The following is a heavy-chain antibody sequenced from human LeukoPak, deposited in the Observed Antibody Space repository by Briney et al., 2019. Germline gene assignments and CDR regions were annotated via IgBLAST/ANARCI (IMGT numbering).Heavy chain of an antibody. CDR2: IRSKDKSYAT. D-gene: IGHD2-2*01. J-gene: IGHJ4*02. CDR1: GFTFSGSA. Sequence: GGSLRLSCAASGFTFSGSAMHWVRQASGKGLEWVGRIRSKDKSYATAYGASVKGRFTISRDDSKSTVYLQMNSLKTEDTAVYYCRSFETGYCDSTSCCGYWGQGTLVTVSS. V-gene: IGHV3-73*01. CDR3: RSFETGYCDSTSCCGY.